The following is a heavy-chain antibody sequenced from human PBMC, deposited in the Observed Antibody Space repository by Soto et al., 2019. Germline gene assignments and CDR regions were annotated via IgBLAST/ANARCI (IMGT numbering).Heavy chain of an antibody. CDR2: ISGSGGST. D-gene: IGHD5-12*01. CDR1: GFTFSSYA. V-gene: IGHV3-23*01. CDR3: ANVSGYDYEDY. Sequence: EVQLLESGGGLVQPGGSLRLSCAASGFTFSSYAMSWVRQAPGKGLEWVSAISGSGGSTYYADSVKGRFTISRENSKNSLYLQMNSLRAEDTAVYYCANVSGYDYEDYWGQGTLVTVSS. J-gene: IGHJ4*02.